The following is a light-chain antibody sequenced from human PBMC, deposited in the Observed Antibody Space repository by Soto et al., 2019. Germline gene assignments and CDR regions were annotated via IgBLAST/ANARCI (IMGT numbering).Light chain of an antibody. V-gene: IGKV3-20*01. CDR1: QSVSGSY. Sequence: ENVLTQSPGTLSLSPGERATLSCRASQSVSGSYLAWYQQKPGQAPRLLIYGASSRATGIPDRFSGSGSGTDFTLTISRLEPEDFAVYYCQQNNDWPRTFGQGTKVEIK. CDR3: QQNNDWPRT. J-gene: IGKJ1*01. CDR2: GAS.